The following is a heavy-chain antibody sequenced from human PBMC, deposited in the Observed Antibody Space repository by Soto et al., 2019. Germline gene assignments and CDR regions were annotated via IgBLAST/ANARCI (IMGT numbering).Heavy chain of an antibody. CDR2: MSHSGGT. J-gene: IGHJ3*02. Sequence: QVQLQQWGAGLLKPSETLSLTCAVYGGFVSSGNYYWSWIRQPPGKGLECIGEMSHSGGTHFTPSLKSRGTIAVDTAKNQFSLKMSSVTAADTALYYCARVERGTATTVVDAFDIWGPGTMVTVSS. V-gene: IGHV4-34*01. CDR3: ARVERGTATTVVDAFDI. CDR1: GGFVSSGNYY. D-gene: IGHD1-1*01.